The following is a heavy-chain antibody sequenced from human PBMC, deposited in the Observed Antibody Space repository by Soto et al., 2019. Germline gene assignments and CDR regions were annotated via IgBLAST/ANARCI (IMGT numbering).Heavy chain of an antibody. CDR1: GYTFTSYA. CDR3: ARGPGGPDGPGDY. Sequence: QVQLVQSGAEVKKPGASVKVSCKASGYTFTSYAMHWVRQAPGQSLEWMGWINAGIGNTKYSQKFKGRVTITRDTSASTAYMELSSLRSEDTAVYYCARGPGGPDGPGDYWGQGTLVTVSS. D-gene: IGHD2-15*01. V-gene: IGHV1-3*01. J-gene: IGHJ4*02. CDR2: INAGIGNT.